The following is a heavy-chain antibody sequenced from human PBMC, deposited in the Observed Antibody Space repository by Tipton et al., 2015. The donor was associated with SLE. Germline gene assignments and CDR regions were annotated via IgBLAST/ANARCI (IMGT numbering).Heavy chain of an antibody. CDR2: INHSGST. V-gene: IGHV4-34*01. CDR3: ARLYPMSTFDV. J-gene: IGHJ2*01. Sequence: TLSLTCAVYGGSFSGYFWSWIRQPPGKGLEWIGEINHSGSTNYNPSLKSRVTISVDTSKNQFSLKLSSVTAADTAVYYCARLYPMSTFDVWGRGALVTVSS. D-gene: IGHD2/OR15-2a*01. CDR1: GGSFSGYF.